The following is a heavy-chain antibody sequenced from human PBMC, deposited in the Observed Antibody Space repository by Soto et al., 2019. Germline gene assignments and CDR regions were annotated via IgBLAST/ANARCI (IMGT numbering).Heavy chain of an antibody. CDR3: ARAKWFRTWYFDL. D-gene: IGHD3-22*01. Sequence: SDTLSLTCTVSGGSISSGDYYWSWIRQPPGKGLEWIGYIYYSGSTYYNPSLKSRVTISVDTSKNQFSLKLSSVTAADTAVYYCARAKWFRTWYFDLWGRGTLVTVSS. J-gene: IGHJ2*01. CDR1: GGSISSGDYY. V-gene: IGHV4-30-4*02. CDR2: IYYSGST.